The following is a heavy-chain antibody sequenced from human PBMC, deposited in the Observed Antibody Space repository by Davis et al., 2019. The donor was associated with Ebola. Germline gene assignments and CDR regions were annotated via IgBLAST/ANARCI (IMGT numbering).Heavy chain of an antibody. D-gene: IGHD3-10*01. V-gene: IGHV2-5*02. CDR2: IYWDDDK. J-gene: IGHJ4*02. CDR3: AHIHLHYYASGSYPPLSWYFDY. CDR1: GFSLSAHGVG. Sequence: SGPTLVKPTQTLTLTCTSSGFSLSAHGVGVGWIRQPPGKALEWLALIYWDDDKRYSPSLKSRLTITKDTSKNQVVLTMTNMDPVDTATYYCAHIHLHYYASGSYPPLSWYFDYWGQGTLVTVSS.